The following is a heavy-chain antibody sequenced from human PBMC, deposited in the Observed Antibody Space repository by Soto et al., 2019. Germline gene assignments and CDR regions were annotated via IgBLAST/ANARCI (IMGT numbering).Heavy chain of an antibody. V-gene: IGHV1-18*01. D-gene: IGHD3-3*01. CDR1: GYTFTSYG. CDR3: ARDRDFWSGYLPYYYYGMDV. Sequence: GASVKVSCKASGYTFTSYGISWVRQAPGQGLEWMGWISAYNGNTNYAQKLQGRVTMTTDTSTSTAYMELRSLRSDDTAVYYCARDRDFWSGYLPYYYYGMDVWGQGTTVTVSS. J-gene: IGHJ6*02. CDR2: ISAYNGNT.